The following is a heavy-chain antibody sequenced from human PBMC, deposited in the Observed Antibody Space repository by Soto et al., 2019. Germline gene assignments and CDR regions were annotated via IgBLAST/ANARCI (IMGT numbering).Heavy chain of an antibody. Sequence: SETLSLTCAVSGGSISSSNLWSWVRQPPGKGLEWIGEIYHSGSTNYNPSLKSRVTISVDKSKNQFSLKLSSVTAADTAVYYCARDAHSYDYVWGSYRQNWFDPWGQGTLVTVPQ. CDR2: IYHSGST. J-gene: IGHJ5*02. V-gene: IGHV4-4*02. CDR3: ARDAHSYDYVWGSYRQNWFDP. CDR1: GGSISSSNL. D-gene: IGHD3-16*02.